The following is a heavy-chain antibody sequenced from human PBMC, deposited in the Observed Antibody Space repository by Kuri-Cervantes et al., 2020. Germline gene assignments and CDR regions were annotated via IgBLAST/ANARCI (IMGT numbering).Heavy chain of an antibody. CDR3: TTLNVGTTLITEVRY. D-gene: IGHD1-1*01. CDR2: ISYDGSNK. CDR1: GFTFSSYA. V-gene: IGHV3-30-3*01. Sequence: GGSLRLSCAASGFTFSSYAMHWVRQAPGKGLEWVAVISYDGSNKYYADSVKGRFTISRDNSKNTLYLQMNSLRAEDTAVYYCTTLNVGTTLITEVRYWGQGTLVTVSS. J-gene: IGHJ4*02.